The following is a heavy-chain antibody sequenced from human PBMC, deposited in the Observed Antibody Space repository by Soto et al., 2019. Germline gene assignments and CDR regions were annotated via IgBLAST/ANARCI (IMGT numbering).Heavy chain of an antibody. CDR2: MSHSGGT. D-gene: IGHD1-1*01. V-gene: IGHV4-34*01. Sequence: QVQLQQWGAGLLKPSETLSLTCAVYGGFVSSGSYYWSWIRQPPGKGLEWIGEMSHSGGTHFNPSLQGRVTISVETSKIQFPPKLGTVTAAYTALYYWTCVERRTATTVVDAFDIWGPGTMVTVSS. CDR3: TCVERRTATTVVDAFDI. CDR1: GGFVSSGSYY. J-gene: IGHJ3*02.